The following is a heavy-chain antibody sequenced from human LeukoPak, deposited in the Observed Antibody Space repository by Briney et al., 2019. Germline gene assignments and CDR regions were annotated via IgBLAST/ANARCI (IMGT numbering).Heavy chain of an antibody. Sequence: GGSLRLSCAASGFTFSSYSVNWVRQAPGKGLEWVSSISSSSSYIYYADSLKGRFTISRDNARNSLYLQMNSLRAEDTAVYYCARDYKQLVSYYFDYWGQGTLVTVSS. J-gene: IGHJ4*02. CDR1: GFTFSSYS. CDR3: ARDYKQLVSYYFDY. CDR2: ISSSSSYI. D-gene: IGHD6-13*01. V-gene: IGHV3-21*01.